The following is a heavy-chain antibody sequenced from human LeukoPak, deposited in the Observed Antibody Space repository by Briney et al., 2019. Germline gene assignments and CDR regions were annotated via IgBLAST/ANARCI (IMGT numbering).Heavy chain of an antibody. CDR1: GFSFSNAW. CDR3: TTVTLRPVGL. D-gene: IGHD3-10*01. Sequence: PGGSLRLSCAASGFSFSNAWMSWVRQAPGKGLEWVGRIKSKTDGGTIDYAAPVKGRFTISRDDSKNTLFLQVNSLKIEDTAVYYCTTVTLRPVGLWGQGTLVTVSS. V-gene: IGHV3-15*05. J-gene: IGHJ4*02. CDR2: IKSKTDGGTI.